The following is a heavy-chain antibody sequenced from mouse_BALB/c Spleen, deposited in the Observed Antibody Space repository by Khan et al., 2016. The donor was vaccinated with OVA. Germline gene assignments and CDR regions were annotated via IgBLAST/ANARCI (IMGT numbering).Heavy chain of an antibody. CDR2: INSYSGKP. J-gene: IGHJ4*01. V-gene: IGHV9-3-1*01. CDR1: GYTFTNFG. D-gene: IGHD2-10*01. Sequence: QVQLQQSGPGLKQPGESLKLSCTASGYTFTNFGMNWVNQAPGKGLEWMGWINSYSGKPTYTDDFKGRFAISLETSENTVFLQIINLINEDTATYFCARPPYYWDAMAYWGQGTSVTVSS. CDR3: ARPPYYWDAMAY.